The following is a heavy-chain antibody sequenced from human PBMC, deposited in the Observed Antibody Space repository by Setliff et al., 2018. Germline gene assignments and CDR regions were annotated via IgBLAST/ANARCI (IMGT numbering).Heavy chain of an antibody. CDR2: VYSSGNT. Sequence: SETLSLTCTVSGGSISSGDVYWSWIRQPAGKGLEWIGRVYSSGNTNYNPSLESRVTISVDTSKNQFSLKLNSVTAAETAVSAAVTELSFRENWF. CDR1: GGSISSGDVY. CDR3: VTELSFRENWF. V-gene: IGHV4-61*02. D-gene: IGHD3-10*01. J-gene: IGHJ5*01.